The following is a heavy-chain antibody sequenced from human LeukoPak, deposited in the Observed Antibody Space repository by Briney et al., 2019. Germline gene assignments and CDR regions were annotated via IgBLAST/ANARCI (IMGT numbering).Heavy chain of an antibody. V-gene: IGHV3-23*01. CDR1: GFTFSSYG. Sequence: GGSLRLSCAASGFTFSSYGMSWVRQAPGKGLEWVSAISGSGGSTYYADSVKGRFTISRDNSKNTLYLQMNSLRAEDTAVYYCAKDRQNTAYGSGSIHPDFDYWGQGTLVTVSS. CDR3: AKDRQNTAYGSGSIHPDFDY. J-gene: IGHJ4*02. CDR2: ISGSGGST. D-gene: IGHD3-10*01.